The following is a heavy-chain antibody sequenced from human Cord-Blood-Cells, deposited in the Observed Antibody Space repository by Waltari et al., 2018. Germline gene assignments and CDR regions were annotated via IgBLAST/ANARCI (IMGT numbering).Heavy chain of an antibody. D-gene: IGHD6-13*01. CDR2: ISSSGSTI. Sequence: EVQLVESGGGLVQPGGSLRLSCAASGFTFSSYEMNWVRRAPGKGLEWVSYISSSGSTIYYADAMECRFTISRDNAKNSLYLQMNSLRAEDTAVYYFARVVQRQLAFDYWGQGTLVTVSS. CDR3: ARVVQRQLAFDY. CDR1: GFTFSSYE. V-gene: IGHV3-48*03. J-gene: IGHJ4*02.